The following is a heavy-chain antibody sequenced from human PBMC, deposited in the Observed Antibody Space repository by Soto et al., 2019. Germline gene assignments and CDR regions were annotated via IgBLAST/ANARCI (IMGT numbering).Heavy chain of an antibody. J-gene: IGHJ4*02. Sequence: GGSLRLSCAASGFTFSSYAMSGARQAPGKGLEWVSGISDSGGSTYYADSVKGRFTISRDNSKNTLYLQMNSLRAEDTAVYYCAKGTYYYGSAPYYFDYWGQGTLVTVYS. D-gene: IGHD3-10*01. V-gene: IGHV3-23*01. CDR1: GFTFSSYA. CDR2: ISDSGGST. CDR3: AKGTYYYGSAPYYFDY.